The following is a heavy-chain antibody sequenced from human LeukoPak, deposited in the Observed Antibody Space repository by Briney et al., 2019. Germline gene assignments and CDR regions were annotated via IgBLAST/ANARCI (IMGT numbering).Heavy chain of an antibody. CDR3: ARAGPRGYFDY. D-gene: IGHD1-14*01. Sequence: SETLSLTCTVSGGSISSYYWSWIRQPPGKGLEWIGYIYYSGSTNYNPSLKSRVTMSVDTSKNQFSLKLSSVTAADTAVYYCARAGPRGYFDYWGQGTLVTVSS. CDR1: GGSISSYY. V-gene: IGHV4-59*12. J-gene: IGHJ4*02. CDR2: IYYSGST.